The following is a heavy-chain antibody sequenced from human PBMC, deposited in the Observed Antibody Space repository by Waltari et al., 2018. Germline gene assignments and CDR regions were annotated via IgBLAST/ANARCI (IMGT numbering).Heavy chain of an antibody. V-gene: IGHV3-7*01. CDR2: INQDERYK. Sequence: EVQLVESGGDLVQPGGSLRLSCEASGFSFDSYWMTWVRQAPGKGLEWVAKINQDERYKNYVDSVKGRFTVSRDNAKNSLYLQMNKLRVEDTGVYYCARELYSYGYIVVWGQGTRVTVSS. CDR1: GFSFDSYW. J-gene: IGHJ4*02. CDR3: ARELYSYGYIVV. D-gene: IGHD5-18*01.